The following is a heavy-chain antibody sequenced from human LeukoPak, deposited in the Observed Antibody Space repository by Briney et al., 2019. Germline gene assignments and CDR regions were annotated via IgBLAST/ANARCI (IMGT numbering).Heavy chain of an antibody. CDR3: ARDGLQNYYYYGMDV. CDR1: GYTFTSYY. Sequence: GASVKVSCKASGYTFTSYYMHWVRQAPGQGLEWMGIINPSGGSTSYAQKFQGRVIMTRDTSTSTVYMELSSLRSEDTAVYYCARDGLQNYYYYGMDVWGQGTTVTVSS. V-gene: IGHV1-46*01. CDR2: INPSGGST. D-gene: IGHD5-24*01. J-gene: IGHJ6*02.